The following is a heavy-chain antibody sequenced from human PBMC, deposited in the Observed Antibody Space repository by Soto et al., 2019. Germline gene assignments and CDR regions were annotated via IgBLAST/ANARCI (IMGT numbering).Heavy chain of an antibody. CDR2: IYYSGST. CDR1: GGSISSGGYY. Sequence: PSETLSLTCTVSGGSISSGGYYWSWIRQHPGKGLEWIGYIYYSGSTYYNPSLKSRVTISVDTSKNQFSLKLSSVTAADTAVYYCARQIYGHDAFDIWGQGTMVTVSS. J-gene: IGHJ3*02. CDR3: ARQIYGHDAFDI. D-gene: IGHD3-10*01. V-gene: IGHV4-31*03.